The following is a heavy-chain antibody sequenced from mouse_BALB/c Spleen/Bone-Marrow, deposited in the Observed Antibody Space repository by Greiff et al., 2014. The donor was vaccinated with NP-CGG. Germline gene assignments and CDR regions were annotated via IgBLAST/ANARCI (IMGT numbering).Heavy chain of an antibody. CDR3: ARDTMDY. V-gene: IGHV1S56*01. Sequence: QVHLKESGPELAKPGASVRISCKASGYTFTSYYIHWVKQRPGQGLEWIGCIYPGNVNTKYNEKFKGKATLTADKSSSTAYMQLSSQNSEDSAVYFCARDTMDYWGQGTSVTVSS. CDR2: IYPGNVNT. CDR1: GYTFTSYY. J-gene: IGHJ4*01.